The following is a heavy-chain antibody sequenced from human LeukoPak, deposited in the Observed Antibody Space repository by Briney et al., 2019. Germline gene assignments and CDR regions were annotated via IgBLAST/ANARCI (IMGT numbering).Heavy chain of an antibody. J-gene: IGHJ6*03. Sequence: ASVKVSCKASGGTFSSYAISWVRQAPGQGLEWMGRIIPILGIANYAQKFQGRVTITADKSTGTAYMELSSLRSEDTAVYYCATLVVPAAKANETPYYYYMDVWGKGTTVTVSS. D-gene: IGHD2-2*01. CDR2: IIPILGIA. CDR3: ATLVVPAAKANETPYYYYMDV. CDR1: GGTFSSYA. V-gene: IGHV1-69*04.